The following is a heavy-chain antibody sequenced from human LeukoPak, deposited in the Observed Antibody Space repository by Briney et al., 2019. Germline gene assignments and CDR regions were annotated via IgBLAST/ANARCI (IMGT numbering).Heavy chain of an antibody. Sequence: SETLSLTCAVYGGSFSGYYWSWIRQPPGKGLEWIGEINHSGSTNYDPSLKSRVTISVDTSKNQFSLKLSSVSAADTAVYYCAREGYSGSPHFDYWGQGTLVTVSS. J-gene: IGHJ4*02. CDR1: GGSFSGYY. D-gene: IGHD1-26*01. V-gene: IGHV4-34*01. CDR2: INHSGST. CDR3: AREGYSGSPHFDY.